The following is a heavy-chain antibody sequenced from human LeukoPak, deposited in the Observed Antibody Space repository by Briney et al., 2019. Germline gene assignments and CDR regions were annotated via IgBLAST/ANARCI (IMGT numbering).Heavy chain of an antibody. D-gene: IGHD1-26*01. CDR2: ISGSGGST. V-gene: IGHV3-23*01. Sequence: GGSLRLPCAASGFTFSSYAMSWVRQVPGKGLEWVSAISGSGGSTYYADSVKGRFTISRDNSKNTLYLQMNSLRAEDTAVYYCAKGGGSYYYYYMDVWGKGTTVTVSS. J-gene: IGHJ6*03. CDR1: GFTFSSYA. CDR3: AKGGGSYYYYYMDV.